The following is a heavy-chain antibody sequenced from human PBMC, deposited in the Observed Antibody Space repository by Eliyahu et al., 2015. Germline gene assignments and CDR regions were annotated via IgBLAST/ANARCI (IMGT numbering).Heavy chain of an antibody. CDR2: FDPEEERT. CDR1: GXXLXELX. CDR3: ATGDATEFLYYFDH. D-gene: IGHD2-21*01. V-gene: IGHV1-24*01. Sequence: QVQLVQSGAEVKKPGASVKVSXKVSYXVSGXXLXELXMHWVRQAPGKGLEWMGGFDPEEERTIYAQKFQGRVTMTEDTSTDTAYMELSSLNSEDTAVYYCATGDATEFLYYFDHWGQGTLVTVSS. J-gene: IGHJ4*02.